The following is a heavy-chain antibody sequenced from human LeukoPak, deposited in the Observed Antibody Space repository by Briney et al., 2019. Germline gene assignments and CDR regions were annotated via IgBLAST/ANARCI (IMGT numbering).Heavy chain of an antibody. V-gene: IGHV3-64*04. CDR3: ASTFYGDSPPY. Sequence: RGGSLRLSCSASGFIFSSYSMHWVRQAPGKGLDYVSAINSNGGDTYYADSVKGRFTVSRDNSKNTLYLQMNSLRAEDTAVYYCASTFYGDSPPYWGQGTLVTVSS. CDR1: GFIFSSYS. CDR2: INSNGGDT. D-gene: IGHD4-17*01. J-gene: IGHJ4*02.